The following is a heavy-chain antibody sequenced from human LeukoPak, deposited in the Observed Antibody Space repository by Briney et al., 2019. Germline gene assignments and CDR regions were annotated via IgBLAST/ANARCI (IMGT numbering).Heavy chain of an antibody. CDR3: ARDRSGYCGGGSCYSSVFFDY. D-gene: IGHD2-15*01. V-gene: IGHV4-34*01. CDR1: GGSFSGYY. J-gene: IGHJ4*02. Sequence: SETLSLTCAVYGGSFSGYYWSWIRQPPGKGLEWIGEINHSGSTNYNPSLKSRVTISVDTSKNQFSLKLSSVTAADTAVYYCARDRSGYCGGGSCYSSVFFDYWGQGTLVTVSS. CDR2: INHSGST.